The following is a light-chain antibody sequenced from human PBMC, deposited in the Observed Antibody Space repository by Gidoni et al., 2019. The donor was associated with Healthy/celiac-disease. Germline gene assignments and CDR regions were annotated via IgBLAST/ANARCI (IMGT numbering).Light chain of an antibody. J-gene: IGKJ3*01. V-gene: IGKV3-15*01. CDR2: GAS. CDR1: QRVSST. CDR3: QQYNNWPPLFT. Sequence: IVMTQSPATLSVSPGERATLSCRASQRVSSTLAWYQQKPGQAPRLLIYGASTRATGIPARFSGSGSGTEFTLTISSLQSEDFAVYYCQQYNNWPPLFTFGPXTKVDIK.